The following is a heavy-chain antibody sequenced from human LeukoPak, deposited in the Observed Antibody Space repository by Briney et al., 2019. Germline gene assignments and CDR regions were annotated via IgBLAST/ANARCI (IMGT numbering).Heavy chain of an antibody. CDR1: GYTFTSYD. CDR3: ARRPRTYYYDSSGYDY. J-gene: IGHJ4*02. D-gene: IGHD3-22*01. CDR2: MNPNSGNT. Sequence: GSVKVSCKASGYTFTSYDIYWVRQATGQGPEWMGWMNPNSGNTGYAQKFQGRVTITADKSTSTAYMELSSLRSEDTAVYYCARRPRTYYYDSSGYDYWGQGTLVTVSS. V-gene: IGHV1-8*01.